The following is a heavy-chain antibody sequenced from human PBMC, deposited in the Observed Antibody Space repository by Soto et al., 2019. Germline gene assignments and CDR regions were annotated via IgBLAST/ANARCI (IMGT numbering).Heavy chain of an antibody. CDR2: ISSSSSTI. V-gene: IGHV3-48*02. CDR3: ARGGGGTYGSNFDY. Sequence: GGSLRLSCAASGFTFSSYSMNWVRQAPGKGLEWVSYISSSSSTIYYADSVKGRFTISRDNAKSSLYLQVNSLRDEDTAVYYCARGGGGTYGSNFDYWGQGTPVTVSS. D-gene: IGHD3-10*01. CDR1: GFTFSSYS. J-gene: IGHJ4*02.